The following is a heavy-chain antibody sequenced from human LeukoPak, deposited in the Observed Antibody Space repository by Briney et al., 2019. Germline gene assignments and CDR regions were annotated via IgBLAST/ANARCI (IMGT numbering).Heavy chain of an antibody. CDR3: ARHAFSGSYYDY. J-gene: IGHJ4*02. Sequence: SETLSLTCTVSGGSISSYYWSWIRQPPGKGLEWIGYIYYSGSTNYNPSLKSRVTISVDTSKNQFSLKQSSVTAADTAVYYCARHAFSGSYYDYWGQGTLVTVSS. V-gene: IGHV4-59*08. CDR1: GGSISSYY. CDR2: IYYSGST. D-gene: IGHD1-26*01.